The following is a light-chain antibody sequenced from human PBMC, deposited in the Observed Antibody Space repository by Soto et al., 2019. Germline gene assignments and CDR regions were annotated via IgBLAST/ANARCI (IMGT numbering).Light chain of an antibody. V-gene: IGLV2-14*01. CDR3: SSSTSSNTLLV. CDR1: ISYVGDYNY. CDR2: EVT. J-gene: IGLJ1*01. Sequence: QSLLTHPASVSRSPGHSITISFTGTISYVGDYNYVSWYQQHPGKAPTLLIYEVTNRPSGVSNRFPGSKSGNTASLNISGLKAEDEADYYCSSSTSSNTLLVFGTWTKVTVL.